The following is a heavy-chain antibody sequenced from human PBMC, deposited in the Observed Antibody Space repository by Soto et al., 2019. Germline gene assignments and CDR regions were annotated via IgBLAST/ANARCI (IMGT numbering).Heavy chain of an antibody. Sequence: QVQLVQSGAEEKKPGASVKVSCKASGYTFTSYAMHWVRQAPGQRLEWMGWINAGNGNTKYSQKFQGRVTITRDTSARTAYMELSSLRCEDTAVYYCASEYNCGGFDDWGQGTMVTVSS. V-gene: IGHV1-3*05. CDR2: INAGNGNT. CDR1: GYTFTSYA. CDR3: ASEYNCGGFDD. J-gene: IGHJ4*02. D-gene: IGHD1-1*01.